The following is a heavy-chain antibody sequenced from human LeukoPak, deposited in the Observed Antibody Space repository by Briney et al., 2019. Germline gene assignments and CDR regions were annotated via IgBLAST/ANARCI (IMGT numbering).Heavy chain of an antibody. D-gene: IGHD6-13*01. V-gene: IGHV4-34*01. J-gene: IGHJ5*02. CDR2: INHSGST. CDR3: ARLRGSSSWPRGWFDP. Sequence: PSETLSLTCAVYGGSFSGYYWNWIRQPPGKGLEWIGEINHSGSTNYNPSLKSRVTISVDTSKNQISLKLSSVTAADTAIYYCARLRGSSSWPRGWFDPWGQGTLVTVSS. CDR1: GGSFSGYY.